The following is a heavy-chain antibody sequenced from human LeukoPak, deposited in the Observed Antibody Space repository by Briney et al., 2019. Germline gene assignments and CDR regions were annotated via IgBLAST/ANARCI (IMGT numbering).Heavy chain of an antibody. CDR3: ARDQLYRDSGSFI. J-gene: IGHJ4*02. CDR1: GFMFSSYW. CDR2: IKQDGSEK. D-gene: IGHD1-26*01. Sequence: GGSLRLSCAASGFMFSSYWMSWVRQSPGKGLEWVANIKQDGSEKFYVDSVKGRFTISRDNAKNSLYLQMNSLRAEDTAVYYCARDQLYRDSGSFIWGQGTLVTVSS. V-gene: IGHV3-7*01.